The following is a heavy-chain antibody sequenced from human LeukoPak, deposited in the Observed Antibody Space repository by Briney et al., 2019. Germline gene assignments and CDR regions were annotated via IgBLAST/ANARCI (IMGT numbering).Heavy chain of an antibody. CDR3: ARDHYYDSSGYSDFDY. J-gene: IGHJ4*02. CDR2: ISSSSSYI. V-gene: IGHV3-21*01. D-gene: IGHD3-22*01. Sequence: PGGSLRLSCAASGFTFSSYGMNWVRQAPGKGLEWVSSISSSSSYIYYADSVKGRFTISRDNAKNSLYLQMNSLRAEDTAVYYCARDHYYDSSGYSDFDYWGQGTLVTVSS. CDR1: GFTFSSYG.